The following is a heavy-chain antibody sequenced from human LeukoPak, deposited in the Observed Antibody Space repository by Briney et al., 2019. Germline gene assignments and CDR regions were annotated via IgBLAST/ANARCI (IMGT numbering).Heavy chain of an antibody. D-gene: IGHD5-18*01. CDR3: AIGHTAAMVFCDY. V-gene: IGHV3-30*04. Sequence: GGSLRLSCAASGFTFSSYAIHWVRQAPGKGLEWVAVISYDGSNEFYADSVKGRFTISRDNSKNTLYLQMSSLRAEATAVYYCAIGHTAAMVFCDYWGQGTLVTVSS. CDR1: GFTFSSYA. J-gene: IGHJ4*02. CDR2: ISYDGSNE.